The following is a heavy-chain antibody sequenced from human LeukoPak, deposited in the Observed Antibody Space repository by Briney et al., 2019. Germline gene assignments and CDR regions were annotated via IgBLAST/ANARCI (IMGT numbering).Heavy chain of an antibody. D-gene: IGHD6-6*01. J-gene: IGHJ4*02. CDR2: NYTSGST. CDR1: GGSISSYY. Sequence: SETLSLTCTVSGGSISSYYWSWIRQPAGKGLEWIGRNYTSGSTNYNPSLKSRVTISVDTSKNQFSLKLSSVTAADTAVYYCARGIAARPALDYWGQGTLVTVSS. V-gene: IGHV4-4*07. CDR3: ARGIAARPALDY.